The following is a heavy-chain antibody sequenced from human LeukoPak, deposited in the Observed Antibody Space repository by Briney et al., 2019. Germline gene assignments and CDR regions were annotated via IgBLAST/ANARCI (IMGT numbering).Heavy chain of an antibody. J-gene: IGHJ4*02. D-gene: IGHD3-22*01. CDR1: GFTFSSYS. V-gene: IGHV3-21*01. Sequence: GRSLRLSCAASGFTFSSYSMNWVRQAPGKGLEWVSSISSSSSYLYYADSVKGRFTISRDNAKNSLYLQMNSLRAEDTAVYYCVRDDDRPDNGLDYWGQGTLVTVSS. CDR3: VRDDDRPDNGLDY. CDR2: ISSSSSYL.